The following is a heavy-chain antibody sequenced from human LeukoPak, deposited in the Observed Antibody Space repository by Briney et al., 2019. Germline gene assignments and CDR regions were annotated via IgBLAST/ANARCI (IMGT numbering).Heavy chain of an antibody. V-gene: IGHV1-2*02. J-gene: IGHJ4*02. CDR1: GYTFTGYY. CDR3: ASGKGYFDGSDFGY. D-gene: IGHD3-9*01. Sequence: ASVKVPCKASGYTFTGYYMHWVRHAPGQGLEWMGWINPNSGGTNYAQKFQGRVTMTRDTSISTAYMELSRLRSDDTAVYYCASGKGYFDGSDFGYWGQGTLVTVSS. CDR2: INPNSGGT.